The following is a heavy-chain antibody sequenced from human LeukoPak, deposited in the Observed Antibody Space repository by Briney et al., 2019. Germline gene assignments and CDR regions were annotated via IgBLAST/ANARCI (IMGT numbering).Heavy chain of an antibody. Sequence: GGSLRLSCAASGFTFSSYAMSWVRQAPGKGLEWVSAISGSGGSTYYADSVKGRFTISRDNSKNTLYLQMNSLRAEDTAVYYCAKDSTYYDILTGYLNWFDPWGQGTLVTVSS. CDR3: AKDSTYYDILTGYLNWFDP. J-gene: IGHJ5*02. V-gene: IGHV3-23*01. CDR1: GFTFSSYA. D-gene: IGHD3-9*01. CDR2: ISGSGGST.